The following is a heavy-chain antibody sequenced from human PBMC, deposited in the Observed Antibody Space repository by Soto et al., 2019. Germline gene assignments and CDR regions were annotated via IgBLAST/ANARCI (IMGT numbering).Heavy chain of an antibody. CDR2: INAGNGNT. CDR3: AKHSLAVAAKGGYFDF. V-gene: IGHV1-3*01. J-gene: IGHJ4*03. D-gene: IGHD6-19*01. CDR1: GYTFTSYA. Sequence: ASVKVSCKASGYTFTSYAMHWVRQAPGQRLEWMGWINAGNGNTKYSQKFQGRVTITRDTSASTAYMELSSLRSEDTAVYYCAKHSLAVAAKGGYFDFWGQGTLVTVSS.